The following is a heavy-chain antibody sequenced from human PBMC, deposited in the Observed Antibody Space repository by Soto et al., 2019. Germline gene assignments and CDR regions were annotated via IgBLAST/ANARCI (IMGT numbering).Heavy chain of an antibody. D-gene: IGHD3-9*01. V-gene: IGHV1-18*01. CDR1: GYTFTSYG. J-gene: IGHJ5*02. Sequence: ASVKVSCKASGYTFTSYGISWVRQAPGQGLEWMGWISAYNGNTNYAQKLQGRVTMTTDTSTSTAYMELRSLRSDDTAVYYCARDLGDYDILTGRFDPWGQGTLVTVSS. CDR3: ARDLGDYDILTGRFDP. CDR2: ISAYNGNT.